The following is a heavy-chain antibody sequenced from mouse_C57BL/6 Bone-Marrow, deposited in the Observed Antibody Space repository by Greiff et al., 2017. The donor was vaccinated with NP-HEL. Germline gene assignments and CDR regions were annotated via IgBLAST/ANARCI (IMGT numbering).Heavy chain of an antibody. CDR2: IYPNSGST. D-gene: IGHD1-1*01. Sequence: VKLQQPGAELVKPGASVKLSCTASGYTFTSYWMHWVKQRPGQGLEWIGMIYPNSGSTNYNEKFKSKATLTVDKSSSTAYMQLSSLTSEDAAVYDCARRGPLRNYFDYWGQGTTLTVSS. J-gene: IGHJ2*01. CDR3: ARRGPLRNYFDY. V-gene: IGHV1-64*01. CDR1: GYTFTSYW.